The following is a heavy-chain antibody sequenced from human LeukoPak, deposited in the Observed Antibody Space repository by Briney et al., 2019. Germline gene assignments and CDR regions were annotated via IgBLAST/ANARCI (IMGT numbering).Heavy chain of an antibody. D-gene: IGHD5-12*01. V-gene: IGHV3-53*01. J-gene: IGHJ4*02. CDR3: ASTSIIRGYDHDQYY. CDR2: IHSDGIT. CDR1: GFTVSSNY. Sequence: GGSLRLSCAASGFTVSSNYMSWVRQAPGKGLEWVSVIHSDGITYYADSVKGRFTISRDNSINTLYLRMSNLRAEDTALYYCASTSIIRGYDHDQYYWGQGTLVTVSS.